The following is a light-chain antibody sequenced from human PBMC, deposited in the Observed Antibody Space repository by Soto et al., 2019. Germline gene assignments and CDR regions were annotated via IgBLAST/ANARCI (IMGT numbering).Light chain of an antibody. CDR1: QNINTW. CDR2: KAS. J-gene: IGKJ1*01. V-gene: IGKV1-5*03. CDR3: QQYNNYFWA. Sequence: DIQMTQSPTTVSASVGDRVTITCRASQNINTWLAWYQQKPGKAPKLLILKASTLESGVPSTFSGSGSGTEFTLTISSLQPDDLGTYYCQQYNNYFWAFGQGTRVEIK.